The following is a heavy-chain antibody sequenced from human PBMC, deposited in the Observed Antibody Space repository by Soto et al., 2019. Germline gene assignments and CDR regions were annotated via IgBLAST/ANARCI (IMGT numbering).Heavy chain of an antibody. Sequence: SETLSLTCTVSGGSISSYYWSWIRQPPGKGLEWIGYIYYSGSTNYNPSLKSRVTISVDTSKNQFSLKLSSVTAADTAVYYCARVYSGYDFGGHNWFDPWGQGTLVTVSS. CDR1: GGSISSYY. D-gene: IGHD5-12*01. CDR2: IYYSGST. CDR3: ARVYSGYDFGGHNWFDP. V-gene: IGHV4-59*01. J-gene: IGHJ5*02.